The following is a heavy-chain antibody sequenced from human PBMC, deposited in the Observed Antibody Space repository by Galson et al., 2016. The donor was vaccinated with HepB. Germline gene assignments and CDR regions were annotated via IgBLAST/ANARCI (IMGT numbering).Heavy chain of an antibody. Sequence: SLRLSCAASGFTFTTHGMHWVRQAPGKGLEWVAVISYDGSNKYYADSVKGRFTISRDNSKNTLYLQMNSLRAGDMAVYYCAKGPTSYFYGMDVWGQGTTVTVSS. CDR2: ISYDGSNK. V-gene: IGHV3-30*18. J-gene: IGHJ6*02. CDR3: AKGPTSYFYGMDV. CDR1: GFTFTTHG.